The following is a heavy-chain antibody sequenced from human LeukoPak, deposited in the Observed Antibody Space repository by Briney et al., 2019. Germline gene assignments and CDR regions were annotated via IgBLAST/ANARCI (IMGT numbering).Heavy chain of an antibody. CDR2: INEDGSTT. V-gene: IGHV3-74*01. J-gene: IGHJ4*02. Sequence: GGSLRLSGAASGFTFGGNWMHWVRQAPGKGLVWVSRINEDGSTTNYADSVKGRSTIFRDNAKNTLYLQMNSLRAEDTAVYYCVRDLGGRSGHWGQGTLVTVSS. CDR3: VRDLGGRSGH. D-gene: IGHD1-26*01. CDR1: GFTFGGNW.